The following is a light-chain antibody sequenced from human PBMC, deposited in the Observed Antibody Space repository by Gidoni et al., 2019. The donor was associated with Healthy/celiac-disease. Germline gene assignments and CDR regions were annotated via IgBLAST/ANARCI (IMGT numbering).Light chain of an antibody. CDR3: MQALQTPT. Sequence: DIVMTQSPLSLPVTPGEPASISCRSSQSLLHSNGYNYLDWYLQKPGQSPQILIYLGSNRASGVPDRFSGSGSGTDFTLKISRVEAEDVGVYYCMQALQTPTFGGXTKVEIK. CDR2: LGS. J-gene: IGKJ4*01. V-gene: IGKV2-28*01. CDR1: QSLLHSNGYNY.